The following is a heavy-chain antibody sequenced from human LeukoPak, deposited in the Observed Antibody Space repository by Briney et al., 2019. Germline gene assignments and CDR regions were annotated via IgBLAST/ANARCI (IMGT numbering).Heavy chain of an antibody. CDR2: INAGNGNT. D-gene: IGHD3-3*01. CDR3: ARGDYYDFWSGNNWFDP. Sequence: GASVKVSCKASGYTFTSYAMHWVRQAPGQRLEWMGWINAGNGNTKYSQEFQGRVTITRDTSASTAYMELSSLRSEDMAVYYCARGDYYDFWSGNNWFDPWGQGTLVTVSS. CDR1: GYTFTSYA. J-gene: IGHJ5*02. V-gene: IGHV1-3*03.